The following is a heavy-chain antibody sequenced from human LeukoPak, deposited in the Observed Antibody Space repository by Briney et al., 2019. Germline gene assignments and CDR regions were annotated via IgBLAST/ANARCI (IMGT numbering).Heavy chain of an antibody. D-gene: IGHD6-19*01. Sequence: GGSLRLSCAASGFTFSSYTMNWVRQAPGKGLQSVSSISSSSSYIYYADSVKGRFTISRDNSKNSLCLQMNSLRAEDTAVYYCARASGWYERGPDYYYYYMDVWGKGTTVTVSS. J-gene: IGHJ6*03. CDR1: GFTFSSYT. CDR2: ISSSSSYI. CDR3: ARASGWYERGPDYYYYYMDV. V-gene: IGHV3-21*01.